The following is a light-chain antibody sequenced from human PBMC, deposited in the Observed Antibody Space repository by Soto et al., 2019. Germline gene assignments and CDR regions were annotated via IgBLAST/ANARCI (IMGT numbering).Light chain of an antibody. CDR2: GAS. CDR3: QHYGGSPLFT. V-gene: IGKV3-20*01. Sequence: EIVLTQSPGTLSLSPGERATLSCRASQSVSSTYLAWYQQKPGQAPRLLIYGASSRATGIPDRFSGSGSGTDFTLTISRLEPDDFAVYYCQHYGGSPLFTFGPGTKVDFK. J-gene: IGKJ3*01. CDR1: QSVSSTY.